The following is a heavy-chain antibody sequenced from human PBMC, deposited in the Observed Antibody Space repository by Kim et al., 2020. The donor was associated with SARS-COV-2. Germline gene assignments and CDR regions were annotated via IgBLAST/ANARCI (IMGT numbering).Heavy chain of an antibody. Sequence: PSLKSRVTISVDTSKNQFSLKLSSVTAADTAVYYGARRGAAAAHRAWFDPWGQGTLVTVSS. D-gene: IGHD6-13*01. CDR3: ARRGAAAAHRAWFDP. V-gene: IGHV4-39*01. J-gene: IGHJ5*02.